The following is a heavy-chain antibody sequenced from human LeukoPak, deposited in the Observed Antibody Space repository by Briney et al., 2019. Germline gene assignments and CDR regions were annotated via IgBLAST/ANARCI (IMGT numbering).Heavy chain of an antibody. Sequence: RTGGSLRLSCAASGFTFSSYWMHWVRQAPGKGLVWVSRINSYGSSTSYADSVKGRFTISRDNAKNTLYLQMNSLRAEDTAVYYCARDKEDSSGFPLGYWGQGTLVTVSS. CDR2: INSYGSST. J-gene: IGHJ4*02. D-gene: IGHD3-22*01. V-gene: IGHV3-74*01. CDR3: ARDKEDSSGFPLGY. CDR1: GFTFSSYW.